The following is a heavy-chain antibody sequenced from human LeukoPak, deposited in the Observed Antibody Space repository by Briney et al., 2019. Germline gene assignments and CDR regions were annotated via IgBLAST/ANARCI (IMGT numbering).Heavy chain of an antibody. V-gene: IGHV3-48*02. J-gene: IGHJ4*02. CDR2: ISSRSFTI. CDR1: GFTFSAYS. Sequence: GGSLRLSCAAAGFTFSAYSMNWVRQAPGKGRDWVSYISSRSFTIYYANSVNGRLTISSDNAKNSLYLEMNSLRDEDTAVYYCARDRKAVAGNAYWGQGTLVTVSS. D-gene: IGHD6-19*01. CDR3: ARDRKAVAGNAY.